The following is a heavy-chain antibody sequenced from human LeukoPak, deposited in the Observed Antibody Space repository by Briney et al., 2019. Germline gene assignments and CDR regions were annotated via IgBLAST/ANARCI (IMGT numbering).Heavy chain of an antibody. Sequence: GGSLRLSCAASGFTVSSNYMSWVRQAPGKGLEWVSIIYSGDTTYYADSVKGRFTISRDNSKNTMYLQMNSLRAEDTAVYHCARERFTMIRGVMYYNGIDVWGQGTTVTVSS. CDR1: GFTVSSNY. J-gene: IGHJ6*02. V-gene: IGHV3-53*01. CDR3: ARERFTMIRGVMYYNGIDV. CDR2: IYSGDTT. D-gene: IGHD3-10*01.